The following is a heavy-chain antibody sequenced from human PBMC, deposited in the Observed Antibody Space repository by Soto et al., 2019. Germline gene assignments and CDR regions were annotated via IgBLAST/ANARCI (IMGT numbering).Heavy chain of an antibody. CDR3: AIGGGQIYYSGMDV. CDR2: ISGTGDTT. V-gene: IGHV3-11*01. J-gene: IGHJ6*02. Sequence: GGSLRLSCEASGFFFSDYYMSWIRQAPGKGLETLCYISGTGDTTSYADSVKGRFTISRDNAKNSLFLHLNSLSAGDTAVYSCAIGGGQIYYSGMDVWRQGTTVPACS. CDR1: GFFFSDYY. D-gene: IGHD3-3*01.